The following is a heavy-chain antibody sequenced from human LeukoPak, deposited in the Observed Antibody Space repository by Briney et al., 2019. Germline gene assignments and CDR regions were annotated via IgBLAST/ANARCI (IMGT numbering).Heavy chain of an antibody. CDR2: ISYDGSNK. Sequence: GGSLRLSCAASGFTFSSYGMHWVRQAPGKGLEWVAVISYDGSNKYYADCVKGRFTISRDNSKNTLYLQMNSLRAEDTAVYYCATTYYYDSSGYYYPPIDYWGQGTLVTVSS. D-gene: IGHD3-22*01. CDR1: GFTFSSYG. CDR3: ATTYYYDSSGYYYPPIDY. V-gene: IGHV3-30*03. J-gene: IGHJ4*02.